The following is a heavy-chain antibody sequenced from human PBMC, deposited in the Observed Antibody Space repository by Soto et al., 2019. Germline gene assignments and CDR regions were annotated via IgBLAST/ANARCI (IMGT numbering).Heavy chain of an antibody. D-gene: IGHD6-19*01. CDR1: GGSISSSSYY. V-gene: IGHV4-39*01. CDR2: IYYSGST. CDR3: ARHPLALSIAVAERAHSWFDP. J-gene: IGHJ5*02. Sequence: QLQLQESGPGLVKPSETLSLTCTVSGGSISSSSYYWGWIRQPPGKGLEWIGSIYYSGSTYYNPSLKSRVTISVDTSKNQFSLKLSSVTAADTAVYYCARHPLALSIAVAERAHSWFDPWGQGTLVTVSS.